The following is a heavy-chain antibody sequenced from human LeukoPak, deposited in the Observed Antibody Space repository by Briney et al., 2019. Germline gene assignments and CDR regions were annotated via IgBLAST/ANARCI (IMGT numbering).Heavy chain of an antibody. D-gene: IGHD5-18*01. V-gene: IGHV3-9*01. J-gene: IGHJ5*02. CDR1: GFTFDDYA. CDR3: AKDIRGYSYGSWFDP. Sequence: GRSLRLSCAASGFTFDDYAMHWVRQAPWKGLEWVSGISWNSGSIGYADSVKGRFTISRDNAKNSLYLQMNSLRAEDTALYYCAKDIRGYSYGSWFDPWGQGTLVTVSS. CDR2: ISWNSGSI.